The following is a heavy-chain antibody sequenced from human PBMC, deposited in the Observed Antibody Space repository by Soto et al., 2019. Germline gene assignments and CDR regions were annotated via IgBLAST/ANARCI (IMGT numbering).Heavy chain of an antibody. CDR3: ARGGGVYYFDY. J-gene: IGHJ4*02. CDR2: FYYSENT. CDR1: GGSISSKSYS. D-gene: IGHD2-8*02. V-gene: IGHV4-39*07. Sequence: SETLSLTCSVSGGSISSKSYSWGWIRQPPGKGLEWIGTFYYSENTYYNPSLKSRVTISVDTSKNQFSLKLSSVTAADTAVYYCARGGGVYYFDYWGQGTLVTVSS.